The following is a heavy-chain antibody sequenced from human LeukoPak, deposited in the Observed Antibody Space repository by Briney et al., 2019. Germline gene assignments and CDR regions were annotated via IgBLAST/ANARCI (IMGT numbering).Heavy chain of an antibody. D-gene: IGHD4-11*01. J-gene: IGHJ3*02. CDR2: IYYSGST. CDR1: GGSISSYY. Sequence: SETLSLTCTVSGGSISSYYWSWIRQPPGKGLEWIGYIYYSGSTNYNPSLKSRVTISVDTSKNQFSLKLSSVTAADTAVYYCARSPRVTDDAFDIWGQGTMVTVSS. CDR3: ARSPRVTDDAFDI. V-gene: IGHV4-59*08.